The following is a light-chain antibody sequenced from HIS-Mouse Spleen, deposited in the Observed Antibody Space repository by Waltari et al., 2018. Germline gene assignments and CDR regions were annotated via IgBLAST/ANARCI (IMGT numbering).Light chain of an antibody. V-gene: IGLV3-10*01. CDR1: ALPKNY. CDR2: EDS. CDR3: YSTDSSGNHRV. J-gene: IGLJ2*01. Sequence: SYELTQPPSVSASPGQTARTTCPGEALPKNYSYWYQQKSGQAPVLVIYEDSKRPSGIPERFSGSSSGTMATLTISGAQVEDEADYYCYSTDSSGNHRVFGGGTKLTVL.